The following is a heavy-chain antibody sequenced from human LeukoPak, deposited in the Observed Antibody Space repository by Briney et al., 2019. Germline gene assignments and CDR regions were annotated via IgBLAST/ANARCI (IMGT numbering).Heavy chain of an antibody. Sequence: SETLSLTCTVSGGSISSVSYYWSWLRQPAGKGLEWIGRIYTSGSTNYTPSLKSRVTISVDTSRNKFNMKLNSVTTADTAAYVCAGSGRLASTAGVFDYWGQGTLVTVSS. CDR2: IYTSGST. CDR1: GGSISSVSYY. J-gene: IGHJ4*02. V-gene: IGHV4-61*02. D-gene: IGHD3-10*01. CDR3: AGSGRLASTAGVFDY.